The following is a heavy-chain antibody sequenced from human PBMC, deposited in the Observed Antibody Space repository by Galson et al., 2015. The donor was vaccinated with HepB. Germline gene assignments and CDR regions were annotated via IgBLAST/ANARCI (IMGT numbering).Heavy chain of an antibody. CDR1: GYTFTGYY. CDR3: AREGVRGVIIFFDY. CDR2: INPNSGGT. V-gene: IGHV1-2*02. D-gene: IGHD3-10*01. Sequence: SVKVSCKASGYTFTGYYMHWVRQAPGQGLEWMGWINPNSGGTNYAQKFQGRVTMTRDTSISTAYMELSRLRSDDTAVYYCAREGVRGVIIFFDYWGQGTLVTVSS. J-gene: IGHJ4*02.